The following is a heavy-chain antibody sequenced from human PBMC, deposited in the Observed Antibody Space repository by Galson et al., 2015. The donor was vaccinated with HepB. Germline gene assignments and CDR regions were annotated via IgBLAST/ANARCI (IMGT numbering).Heavy chain of an antibody. CDR1: GYTFTGYY. CDR3: AREIANTAMVDWEFDY. D-gene: IGHD5-18*01. V-gene: IGHV1-2*02. CDR2: INPNSGGT. J-gene: IGHJ4*02. Sequence: SVKVSCKASGYTFTGYYMHWVRQAPGQGLEWMGWINPNSGGTNYAQKFQGRVTMTRDTSISTAYMELSRLRSDGTAVYYCAREIANTAMVDWEFDYWGQGTLVTVSS.